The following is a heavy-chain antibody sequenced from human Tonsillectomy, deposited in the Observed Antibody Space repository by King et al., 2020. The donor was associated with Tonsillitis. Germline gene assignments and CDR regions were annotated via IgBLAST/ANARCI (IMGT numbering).Heavy chain of an antibody. CDR2: IYWDDDT. Sequence: FTLKESGPTLVKPPQTLTLTCTFSGFSLITSGVGVGWIRQPPGKALEWLALIYWDDDTRYSPSLKSRLTITKDTSRNKVVLTMSNVDPVDTGTYFCARRHSGLLVAAPIRDAFDIWGQGTMVTVSS. CDR1: GFSLITSGVG. J-gene: IGHJ3*02. D-gene: IGHD5-12*01. CDR3: ARRHSGLLVAAPIRDAFDI. V-gene: IGHV2-5*02.